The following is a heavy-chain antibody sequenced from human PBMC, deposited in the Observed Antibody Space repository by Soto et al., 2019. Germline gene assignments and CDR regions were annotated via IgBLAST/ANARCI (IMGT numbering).Heavy chain of an antibody. CDR1: GGSISSGGYY. CDR2: IYYSGST. Sequence: SETLSLTCTVSGGSISSGGYYWSWIRQHPGKGLEWIGYIYYSGSTYYNPSLKSRVTISVDTSKNQFSLKLSPVTAADTAVYYCARDAIAATTRGFDYWGQGTLVTVSS. J-gene: IGHJ4*02. D-gene: IGHD6-13*01. V-gene: IGHV4-31*03. CDR3: ARDAIAATTRGFDY.